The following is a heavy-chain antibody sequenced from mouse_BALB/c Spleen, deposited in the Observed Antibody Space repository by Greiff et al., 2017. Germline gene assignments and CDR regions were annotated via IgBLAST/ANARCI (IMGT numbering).Heavy chain of an antibody. Sequence: EVMLVESGGGLVQPGGSLKLSCAASGFTFSSYTMSWVRQTPEKRLEWVAYISNGGGSTYYPDTVKGRFTISRDNAKNTLYLQMSSLKSEDTAMYYCARRGYGNYPYWYFDVWGEGTTVTVAS. D-gene: IGHD2-10*02. V-gene: IGHV5-12-2*01. CDR2: ISNGGGST. CDR1: GFTFSSYT. J-gene: IGHJ1*01. CDR3: ARRGYGNYPYWYFDV.